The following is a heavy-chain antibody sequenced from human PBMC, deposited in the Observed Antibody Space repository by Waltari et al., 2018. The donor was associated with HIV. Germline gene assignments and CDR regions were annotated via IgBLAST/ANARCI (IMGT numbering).Heavy chain of an antibody. CDR1: GGTFSSYA. CDR2: IIPIFGTA. CDR3: ARDSNHRGLVRSPVVVTAPSYYYYGMDV. D-gene: IGHD2-21*02. V-gene: IGHV1-69*01. J-gene: IGHJ6*02. Sequence: QVQLVQSGAEVKKPGSSVKVSCKASGGTFSSYAISWVRQAPGQGLEWMGGIIPIFGTANYAQKFQGRVTITADESTSTAYMELSSLRSEDTAVYYCARDSNHRGLVRSPVVVTAPSYYYYGMDVWGQGTTVTVSS.